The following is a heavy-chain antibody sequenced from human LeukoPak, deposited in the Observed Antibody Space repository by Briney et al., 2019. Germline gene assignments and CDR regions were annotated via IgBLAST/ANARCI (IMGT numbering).Heavy chain of an antibody. CDR3: ARGSRLPVHSYYFDY. D-gene: IGHD2-2*01. J-gene: IGHJ4*02. V-gene: IGHV4-39*07. Sequence: PSETLSLTCTVSGGSNSSSSYYWGWIRQPPGKGLEWIGSIYYSGSTYYNPSLKSRVTISVDTSKNQFSLKLSSVTAADTAVYYCARGSRLPVHSYYFDYWGQGTLVTVSS. CDR1: GGSNSSSSYY. CDR2: IYYSGST.